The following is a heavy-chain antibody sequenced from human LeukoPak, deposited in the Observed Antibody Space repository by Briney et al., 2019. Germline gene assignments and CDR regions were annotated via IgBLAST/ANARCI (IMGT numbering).Heavy chain of an antibody. CDR3: ARSVEGYCRGGSCYYYSYYMDV. CDR2: IFYSGST. CDR1: GGSISRSSYY. D-gene: IGHD2-15*01. Sequence: PSETLSLTCTVSGGSISRSSYYWGWIRQPPGKGLEWIGSIFYSGSTYYNPSLKSRVTISVDTSNNQFSLKLRPVTAADTAVYYCARSVEGYCRGGSCYYYSYYMDVWGKGTTVTISS. J-gene: IGHJ6*03. V-gene: IGHV4-39*07.